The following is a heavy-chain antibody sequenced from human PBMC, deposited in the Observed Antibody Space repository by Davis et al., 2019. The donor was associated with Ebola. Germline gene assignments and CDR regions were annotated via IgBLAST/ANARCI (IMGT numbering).Heavy chain of an antibody. CDR3: ASRQAAPDRGPWFDP. CDR1: GGSIGSSYY. CDR2: IYYSGST. J-gene: IGHJ5*02. Sequence: MPSETLSLTCTVSGGSIGSSYYWGWIRQPPGKGLEWIGSIYYSGSTYYNPSLKSRVTISVDTSKNQFSLKLSSVTAADTAVYYCASRQAAPDRGPWFDPWGQGTLVTVSS. V-gene: IGHV4-39*01. D-gene: IGHD6-13*01.